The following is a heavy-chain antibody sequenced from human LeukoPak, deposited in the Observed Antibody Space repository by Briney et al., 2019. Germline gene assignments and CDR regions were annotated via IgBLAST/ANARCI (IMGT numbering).Heavy chain of an antibody. CDR1: GFTFSSYS. J-gene: IGHJ4*02. CDR2: ISSSSSYI. D-gene: IGHD3-3*01. V-gene: IGHV3-21*01. Sequence: GGSLRLSCAASGFTFSSYSMNWVRQAPGKGLEWVSSISSSSSYIYYADSVKGRFTISRDNAENSLYLQMNSLRAEDTAVYYCARDLHDDYGDYWGQGTLVTVSS. CDR3: ARDLHDDYGDY.